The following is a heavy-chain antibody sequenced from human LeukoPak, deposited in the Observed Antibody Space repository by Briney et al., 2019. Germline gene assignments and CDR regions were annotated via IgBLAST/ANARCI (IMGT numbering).Heavy chain of an antibody. J-gene: IGHJ4*02. V-gene: IGHV1-18*01. CDR1: AHTSTSYG. D-gene: IGHD3-3*01. CDR3: ARGPLGFFGVVIDPLVGDY. Sequence: ASVKVSCQASAHTSTSYGISRARQAPGPGPEWMRWLSAYSSNTNYAQKLQCIVTMTTDTSTSTAYMELRSLRSDDTAVYYCARGPLGFFGVVIDPLVGDYLGQGTLVTVSS. CDR2: LSAYSSNT.